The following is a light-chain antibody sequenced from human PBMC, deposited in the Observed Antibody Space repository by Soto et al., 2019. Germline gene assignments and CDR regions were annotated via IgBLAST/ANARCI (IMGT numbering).Light chain of an antibody. CDR2: KAS. V-gene: IGKV1-5*03. CDR3: QQYNSYSPWT. CDR1: QSIGSW. J-gene: IGKJ1*01. Sequence: DIQMTQSPSTLSASVGDRVIIVCRASQSIGSWLAWYQQKPGKAPKLLIYKASSLESGVPSRFSGSGSGTEFTLTISSLQPDDFATYYCQQYNSYSPWTFGQGTKVDIK.